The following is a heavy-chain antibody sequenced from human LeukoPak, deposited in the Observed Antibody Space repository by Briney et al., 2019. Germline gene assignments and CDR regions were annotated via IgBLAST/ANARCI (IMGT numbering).Heavy chain of an antibody. CDR2: INPNSGGT. V-gene: IGHV1-2*02. CDR1: GYTFTGYY. Sequence: ASVKVSCKASGYTFTGYYMHWVRQAPGQGLELMGWINPNSGGTNYAQKFQGRVTMTRDTSISTAYMELSRLRSDDTAVYYCAREVYCSSTSCPHYYYYGMDVWGQGTTVTVSS. J-gene: IGHJ6*02. CDR3: AREVYCSSTSCPHYYYYGMDV. D-gene: IGHD2-2*01.